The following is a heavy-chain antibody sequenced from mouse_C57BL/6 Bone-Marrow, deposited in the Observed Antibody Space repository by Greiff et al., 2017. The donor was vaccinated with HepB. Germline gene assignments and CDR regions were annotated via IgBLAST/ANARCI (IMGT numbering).Heavy chain of an antibody. D-gene: IGHD1-1*01. V-gene: IGHV1-15*01. CDR2: IDPETGGT. J-gene: IGHJ4*01. CDR3: TRFPHLGYGSSYDYAMDY. Sequence: QVQLKESGAELVRPGASVTLSCKASGYTFTDYEMHWVKQTPVHGLEWIGAIDPETGGTAYNQKFKGKAILTADKSSSTAYMEHRSLTSEDSAVYYCTRFPHLGYGSSYDYAMDYRGQGTSVTVSA. CDR1: GYTFTDYE.